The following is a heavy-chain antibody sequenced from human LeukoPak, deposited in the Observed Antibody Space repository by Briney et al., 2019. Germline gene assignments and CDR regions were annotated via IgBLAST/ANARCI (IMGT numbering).Heavy chain of an antibody. CDR1: GFTFRSFA. V-gene: IGHV3-23*01. CDR3: AKSVYYYDSSGYYHRKLFDY. J-gene: IGHJ4*02. Sequence: PGGTLRLSCAASGFTFRSFAMNWVRQAPVKGLECVSAISGGGDFTKYADSVKGRFTISRDNSKNTLYLQMNSLRAEDTAVYYCAKSVYYYDSSGYYHRKLFDYWGQGTLVTVSS. CDR2: ISGGGDFT. D-gene: IGHD3-22*01.